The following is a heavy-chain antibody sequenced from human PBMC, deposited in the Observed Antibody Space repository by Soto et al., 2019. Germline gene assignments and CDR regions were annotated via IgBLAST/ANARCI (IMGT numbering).Heavy chain of an antibody. J-gene: IGHJ3*02. Sequence: SLRLSCAASGFTFSSYAMPWVRQAPGKGLEWVAAIWGDGGSTYYADSVKGRFTISRDNSKNTLYLQMNSLRAEDTAVYYCAKDHDYGERAFDIRGQGTMLTVSS. CDR1: GFTFSSYA. D-gene: IGHD4-17*01. V-gene: IGHV3-33*06. CDR3: AKDHDYGERAFDI. CDR2: IWGDGGST.